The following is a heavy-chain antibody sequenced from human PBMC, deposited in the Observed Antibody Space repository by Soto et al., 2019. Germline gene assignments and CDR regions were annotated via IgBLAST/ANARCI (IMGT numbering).Heavy chain of an antibody. CDR3: ARETLSSGWYLRGFDY. CDR2: IYYSGST. CDR1: GGSISSYY. Sequence: SETLSLTCTVSGGSISSYYWSWIRQPPGKGLEWIGYIYYSGSTNYNPSLKSRVTISVDTSKNQFSLKLSSVTAADTAVYYCARETLSSGWYLRGFDYWGQGTLVTVSS. J-gene: IGHJ4*02. D-gene: IGHD6-19*01. V-gene: IGHV4-59*01.